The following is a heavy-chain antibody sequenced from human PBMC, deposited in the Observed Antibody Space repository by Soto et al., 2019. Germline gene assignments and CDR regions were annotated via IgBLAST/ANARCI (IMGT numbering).Heavy chain of an antibody. J-gene: IGHJ4*02. D-gene: IGHD1-26*01. CDR1: GGSISSGGYY. CDR3: ARVRGGGPFAD. CDR2: IYYRGST. V-gene: IGHV4-31*03. Sequence: QVQLQESGPGLVKPSQTLSLTCTVSGGSISSGGYYWSWIRQHPGTGLEWIGSIYYRGSTYYNPSLKSRVTIAVDTSKNPSSLPLRSVTAADPAVYYCARVRGGGPFADWGQATLVTVSS.